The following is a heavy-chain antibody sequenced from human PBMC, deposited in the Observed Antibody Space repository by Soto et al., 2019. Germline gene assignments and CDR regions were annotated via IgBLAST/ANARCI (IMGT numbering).Heavy chain of an antibody. CDR1: GGSISGYY. Sequence: SETLSLTCTVSGGSISGYYWSWLRQPPGKGLEWIGYIYYSGSTNYNPSLKSRVTISVDTSKNQFSLKLSSVTAADTAVYYCARVWGGAFDIWGQGTMVT. CDR3: ARVWGGAFDI. V-gene: IGHV4-59*01. J-gene: IGHJ3*02. D-gene: IGHD3-10*01. CDR2: IYYSGST.